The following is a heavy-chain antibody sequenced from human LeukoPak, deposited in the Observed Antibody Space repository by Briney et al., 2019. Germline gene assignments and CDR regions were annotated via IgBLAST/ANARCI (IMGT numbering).Heavy chain of an antibody. V-gene: IGHV1-3*01. CDR1: GYTFINYA. D-gene: IGHD6-13*01. CDR3: ARGPRAAADDY. CDR2: INAGNGNT. J-gene: IGHJ4*02. Sequence: ASVKVSCKTSGYTFINYAINWGRQAPGQRPEWMGWINAGNGNTKYSQKFQGGVTITRDTSASTAYMELSSLRSEDTAVYYCARGPRAAADDYWGQGTLVTVSS.